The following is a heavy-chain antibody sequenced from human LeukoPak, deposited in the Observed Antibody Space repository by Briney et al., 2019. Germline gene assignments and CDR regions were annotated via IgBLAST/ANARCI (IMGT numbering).Heavy chain of an antibody. CDR3: AKRGVVIRGILVIGYHQEAYHYDF. CDR1: GISLSNYA. CDR2: ISERGGST. V-gene: IGHV3-23*01. Sequence: GGSLRLSCVVSGISLSNYAMTWVRQAPGKGLEWVSYISERGGSTTYADSVKGRFTISRDTSLNTLYLQMTNLRAEDTAVYFCAKRGVVIRGILVIGYHQEAYHYDFWGQGVLVTVSS. J-gene: IGHJ4*02. D-gene: IGHD3-10*01.